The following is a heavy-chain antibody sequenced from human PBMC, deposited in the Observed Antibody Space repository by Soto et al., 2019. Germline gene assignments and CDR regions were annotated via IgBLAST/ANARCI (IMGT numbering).Heavy chain of an antibody. CDR1: GFTFGDYA. V-gene: IGHV3-21*01. D-gene: IGHD2-21*01. J-gene: IGHJ6*02. Sequence: GGSLRLSCTASGFTFGDYAMSWVRQAPGKGLEWVSSISSSSSYIYYADSVKGRFTISRDNAKNSLYLQMNSLRAEDTAVYYCAKDIQLFTYYYGMDVWGQGTTVTVSS. CDR3: AKDIQLFTYYYGMDV. CDR2: ISSSSSYI.